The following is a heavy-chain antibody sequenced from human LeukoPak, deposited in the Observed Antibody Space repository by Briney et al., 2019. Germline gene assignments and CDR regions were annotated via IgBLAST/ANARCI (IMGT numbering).Heavy chain of an antibody. D-gene: IGHD3-10*01. Sequence: GGSLRLSCAASGCTFSSYGMHWVRQAPGKGLQWVAFIRYDGSNKYYADSVKGRFTISRDNSKNTLYLQMGSLRAEDTAVYYCARVEFGLGGAFDIWGQGTMVTVSS. V-gene: IGHV3-30*02. CDR1: GCTFSSYG. CDR3: ARVEFGLGGAFDI. CDR2: IRYDGSNK. J-gene: IGHJ3*02.